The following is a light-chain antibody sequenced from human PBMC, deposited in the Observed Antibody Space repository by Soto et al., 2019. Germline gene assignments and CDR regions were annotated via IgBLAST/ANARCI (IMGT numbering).Light chain of an antibody. CDR1: QGISNF. J-gene: IGKJ1*01. V-gene: IGKV1-27*01. CDR3: QKYNSAPLT. Sequence: DLPMTQSPSSLSASVGDRVTITCRASQGISNFLAWHQQKPGKVPKLLIYAASTLQSGVPSRFSGSGSGTDFTLTITSLQPEDVATYYCQKYNSAPLTFGQGTRVEIK. CDR2: AAS.